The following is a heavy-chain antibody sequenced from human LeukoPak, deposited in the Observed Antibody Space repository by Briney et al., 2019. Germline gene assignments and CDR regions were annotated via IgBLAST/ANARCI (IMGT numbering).Heavy chain of an antibody. D-gene: IGHD3-10*01. V-gene: IGHV1-18*01. CDR1: GYTFTSYG. CDR2: ISAYNGNT. Sequence: ASVKVSCKASGYTFTSYGISWVRQAPGQGLEWMGWISAYNGNTNYAQKLQGRVTMTTDTSTRTAYMELSSLRSEDTAVYYCARGFRYGSGSYYNVGDFDYWGQGTLVTVSS. CDR3: ARGFRYGSGSYYNVGDFDY. J-gene: IGHJ4*02.